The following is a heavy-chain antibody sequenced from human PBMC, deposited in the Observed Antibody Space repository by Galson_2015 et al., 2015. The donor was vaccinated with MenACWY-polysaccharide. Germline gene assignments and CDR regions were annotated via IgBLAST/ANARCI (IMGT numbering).Heavy chain of an antibody. J-gene: IGHJ4*02. CDR3: AISRGFSSGWKSFDY. Sequence: SLRLSCATSGFTFSSNAMSWVRQAPGKGLEWVSAISGTGDSIRYADSVKGRFTISRDASKNTLYLQMSSLRAEDTALYYCAISRGFSSGWKSFDYWGQGTLVTVSA. CDR1: GFTFSSNA. D-gene: IGHD6-19*01. CDR2: ISGTGDSI. V-gene: IGHV3-23*01.